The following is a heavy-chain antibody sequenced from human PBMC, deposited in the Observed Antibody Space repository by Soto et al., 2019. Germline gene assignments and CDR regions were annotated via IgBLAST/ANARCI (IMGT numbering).Heavy chain of an antibody. D-gene: IGHD3-22*01. J-gene: IGHJ6*02. V-gene: IGHV4-31*03. CDR1: GGSISSGGYY. CDR3: ERGSYYYDSSGPKRHGMGV. Sequence: SETLSLTCTVSGGSISSGGYYWSWIRQHPGKGLEWIGYIYYSGSTYYNPSLKGRVTISVDTSKNQFSLKLSSVTAADTAVYYCERGSYYYDSSGPKRHGMGVWGQGTTVTVSS. CDR2: IYYSGST.